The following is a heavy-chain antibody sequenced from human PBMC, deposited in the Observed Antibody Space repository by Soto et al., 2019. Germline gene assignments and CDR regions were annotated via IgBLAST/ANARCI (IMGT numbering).Heavy chain of an antibody. Sequence: PSETLSLTCTVSGGSITSGGYYWSWIRQHTGKGLEWIGYTYYSGSTYYNPSLESRVTISIDTSKNQFSLKLNSVTAADTAVYYCARGLAYCGGDCSSTYGMDVWGQGTMVTVSS. D-gene: IGHD2-21*01. CDR2: TYYSGST. CDR3: ARGLAYCGGDCSSTYGMDV. J-gene: IGHJ6*02. CDR1: GGSITSGGYY. V-gene: IGHV4-31*03.